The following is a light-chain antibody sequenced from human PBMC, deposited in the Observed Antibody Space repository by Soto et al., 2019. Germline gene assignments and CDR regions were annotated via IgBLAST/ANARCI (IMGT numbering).Light chain of an antibody. V-gene: IGLV1-40*01. CDR3: QSYDSSLSALYV. CDR1: SSNIGAGYE. CDR2: GNT. J-gene: IGLJ1*01. Sequence: QSVLTQPPSVSGAPGQRVTISCTGSSSNIGAGYEVNWYQHLPGAAPKLLIYGNTNRPSGVPDRFSGSKSGTSASLAITGLQAEDEDDYYCQSYDSSLSALYVFGTGTKVTVL.